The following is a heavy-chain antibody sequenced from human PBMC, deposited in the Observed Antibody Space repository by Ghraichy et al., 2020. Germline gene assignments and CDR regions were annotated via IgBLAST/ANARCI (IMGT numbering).Heavy chain of an antibody. CDR3: ARASNYYYYYMDV. V-gene: IGHV5-51*01. Sequence: GESLNISCKGSGYSFTSYWIGWVRQMPGKGLEWMGIIYPGDSDTRYSPSFQGQVTISADKSISTAYLQWSSLKASDTAMYYCARASNYYYYYMDVWGKGTTVTVSS. CDR1: GYSFTSYW. J-gene: IGHJ6*03. CDR2: IYPGDSDT.